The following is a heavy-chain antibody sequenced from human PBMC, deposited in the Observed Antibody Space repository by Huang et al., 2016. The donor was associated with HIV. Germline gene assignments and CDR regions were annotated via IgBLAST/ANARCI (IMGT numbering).Heavy chain of an antibody. Sequence: EVQLVESGGGLVQPGRSLSLSCVASGFIFYDYGLHWVRQVRGKGLECVAGISWNSGSAADADSVKGRFTISRDNAKNSLYLQMNSLRTEDMAFYYCTRDHSAHLHGDYFDYWGQGTLVTVSS. J-gene: IGHJ4*02. D-gene: IGHD3-10*01. CDR1: GFIFYDYG. CDR3: TRDHSAHLHGDYFDY. CDR2: ISWNSGSA. V-gene: IGHV3-9*03.